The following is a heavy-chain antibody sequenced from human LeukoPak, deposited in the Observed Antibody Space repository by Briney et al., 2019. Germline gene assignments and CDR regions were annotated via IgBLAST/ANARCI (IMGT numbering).Heavy chain of an antibody. CDR1: GFTFSSYG. CDR2: IYSGGST. CDR3: ARRAGAYSHPYGY. J-gene: IGHJ4*02. V-gene: IGHV3-66*04. D-gene: IGHD4/OR15-4a*01. Sequence: PGGSLRLSCAASGFTFSSYGMSWVRQAPGKGLEWVSVIYSGGSTYYADSVKGRFTISRDNSKNTLYLQMNSLRAEDTAVYYCARRAGAYSHPYGYWGQGTLVTVSS.